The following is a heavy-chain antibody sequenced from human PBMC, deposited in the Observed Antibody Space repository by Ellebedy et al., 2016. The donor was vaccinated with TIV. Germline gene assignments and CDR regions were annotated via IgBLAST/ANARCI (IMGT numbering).Heavy chain of an antibody. V-gene: IGHV3-48*03. J-gene: IGHJ4*02. CDR3: ARDMGRWLQFLAY. D-gene: IGHD5-24*01. Sequence: GESLKISCAASGFTFNNYNMIWVRQAPGKGLEWIFYISSDGITTDYADSVKGRFTISRDNAKASVYLQMNSLTAEDTAVYYCARDMGRWLQFLAYWGQGTLVTVSS. CDR2: ISSDGITT. CDR1: GFTFNNYN.